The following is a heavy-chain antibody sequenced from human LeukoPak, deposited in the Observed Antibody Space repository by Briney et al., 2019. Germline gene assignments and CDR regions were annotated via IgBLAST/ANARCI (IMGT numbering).Heavy chain of an antibody. CDR3: ATDLTTFGGVIFDY. CDR2: FDPEDGET. Sequence: ASVKVSCKVSGYTLTKLSMHWVRQAPGKGLEWMGGFDPEDGETIYAQKFQGRVTMTEDTSTDTAYMELSSLRSEDTAVYYCATDLTTFGGVIFDYWGQGTLVTVSS. D-gene: IGHD3-16*01. J-gene: IGHJ4*02. CDR1: GYTLTKLS. V-gene: IGHV1-24*01.